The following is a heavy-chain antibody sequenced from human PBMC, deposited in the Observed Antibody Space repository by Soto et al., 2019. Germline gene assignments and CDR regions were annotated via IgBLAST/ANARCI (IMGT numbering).Heavy chain of an antibody. CDR3: AVGRHKTTGSNTWFDP. V-gene: IGHV3-23*01. J-gene: IGHJ5*02. CDR2: ISDTGGGT. Sequence: PVGSLRLSCAASGVNFSSYAMNWVRQAPGKGLEWVSTISDTGGGTFYAGYVKGRFTIPRDNSKNTLYLQMHSLRADDSAIYFCAVGRHKTTGSNTWFDPWGRGTLLTGAS. CDR1: GVNFSSYA. D-gene: IGHD2-8*02.